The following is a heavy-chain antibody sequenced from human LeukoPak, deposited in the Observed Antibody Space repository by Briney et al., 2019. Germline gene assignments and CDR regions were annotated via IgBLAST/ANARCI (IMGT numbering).Heavy chain of an antibody. CDR1: GFTFSSYG. V-gene: IGHV3-23*01. CDR3: VKEGEAVAGTWNWFDP. CDR2: ISGNGGRT. J-gene: IGHJ5*02. Sequence: GGSLRLSCAASGFTFSSYGMSWVRQAPGKGLEWVSFISGNGGRTDYAESVKGRFTISRDNSKNTVYLQMNSLRDEDTAVYYCVKEGEAVAGTWNWFDPWGQGTLVTVSS. D-gene: IGHD6-19*01.